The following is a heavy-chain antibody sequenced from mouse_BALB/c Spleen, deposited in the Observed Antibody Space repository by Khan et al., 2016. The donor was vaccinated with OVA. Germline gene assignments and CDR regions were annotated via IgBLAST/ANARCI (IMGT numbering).Heavy chain of an antibody. CDR2: IAPGSGSY. CDR3: SRADYYGSGLYAMDY. J-gene: IGHJ4*01. CDR1: DYTFTSYW. D-gene: IGHD1-1*01. Sequence: DLVKPGASVKLSCKASDYTFTSYWINWIKQRPGQGLEWIGRIAPGSGSYSYGETFKAKTILTVDTSSRTAYIQVFSMSFEDADVFFCSRADYYGSGLYAMDYWGQGTSVTVSS. V-gene: IGHV1S41*01.